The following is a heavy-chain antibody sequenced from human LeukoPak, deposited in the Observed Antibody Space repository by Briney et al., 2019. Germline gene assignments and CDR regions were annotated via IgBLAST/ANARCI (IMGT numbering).Heavy chain of an antibody. CDR2: ISKSGDST. CDR3: AKLSGWTGWFFDY. V-gene: IGHV3-23*01. D-gene: IGHD6-19*01. Sequence: GGSLRLSCAASGFTFSSYAISWVRQAPGKGLEWVSAISKSGDSTCYADSVKGRFTISRDNSKNTIYLQMNSLRVEDTAVYYCAKLSGWTGWFFDYWGQGTVVTVSS. J-gene: IGHJ4*02. CDR1: GFTFSSYA.